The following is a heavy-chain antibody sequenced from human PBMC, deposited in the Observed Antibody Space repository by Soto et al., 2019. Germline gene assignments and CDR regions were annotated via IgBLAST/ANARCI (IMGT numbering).Heavy chain of an antibody. CDR2: IYYSGST. CDR1: GGSISSGGYY. Sequence: SETLSLTCTVSGGSISSGGYYWSWIRQHPGKGLEWIGYIYYSGSTYYNPSLKSRVTISVDTSKNQFSLKLSSVTAADTAVYYCARDSLQSGFDHWGQGTLVTVSS. J-gene: IGHJ4*02. CDR3: ARDSLQSGFDH. D-gene: IGHD1-1*01. V-gene: IGHV4-31*03.